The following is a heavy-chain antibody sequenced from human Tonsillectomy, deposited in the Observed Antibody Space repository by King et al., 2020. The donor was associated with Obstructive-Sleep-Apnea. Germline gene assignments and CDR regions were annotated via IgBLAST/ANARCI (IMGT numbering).Heavy chain of an antibody. Sequence: VQLVESGAEVKKPGESLRISCKDSGYSFTNYWISWVRQMPGKGLEWMGKIDPSDSYTNYSPSFQGHVTISADKSISTAYLQWSSLKASDTAMYYCARHIDYYGSGSHYYFGMDVWGQGTTVTVSS. D-gene: IGHD3-10*01. V-gene: IGHV5-10-1*03. CDR1: GYSFTNYW. CDR3: ARHIDYYGSGSHYYFGMDV. CDR2: IDPSDSYT. J-gene: IGHJ6*02.